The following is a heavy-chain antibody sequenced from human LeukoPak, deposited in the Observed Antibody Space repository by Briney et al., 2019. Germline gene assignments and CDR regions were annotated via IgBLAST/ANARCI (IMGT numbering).Heavy chain of an antibody. CDR1: GYTLTELS. J-gene: IGHJ5*02. Sequence: ASVKVSCKVSGYTLTELSMHWVRQAPGKGLEWMGGFDPEDGETIHAQKFQGRVTMTEDTSTDTAYMELSSLGSEDTAVYYCATDLGRNWFDPWGQGTLVTVSS. CDR3: ATDLGRNWFDP. V-gene: IGHV1-24*01. CDR2: FDPEDGET.